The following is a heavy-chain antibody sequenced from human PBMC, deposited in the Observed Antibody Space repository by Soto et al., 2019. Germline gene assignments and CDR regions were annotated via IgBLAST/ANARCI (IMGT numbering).Heavy chain of an antibody. CDR2: ISSNSDTV. J-gene: IGHJ1*01. CDR3: ARVGLKFLLGGEFFQV. Sequence: DVYLVESGGGLVQPGGSLRLSCTASGFTLSSYSMNWVRQAPGKGPEWVSHISSNSDTVDYADSVKGRFTISRDNPRNSLSLQMNSLRAEDTAVYYCARVGLKFLLGGEFFQVWGQGTLVTVSS. D-gene: IGHD3-16*01. V-gene: IGHV3-48*01. CDR1: GFTLSSYS.